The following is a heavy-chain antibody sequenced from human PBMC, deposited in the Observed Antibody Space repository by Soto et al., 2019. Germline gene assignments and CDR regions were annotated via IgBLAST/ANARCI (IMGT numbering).Heavy chain of an antibody. CDR2: IGSSDAYT. Sequence: GGSLRLSCAASGFTFITYAITWVRRAPGKGLEWVSHIGSSDAYTDYAGSVKGRFTISRDNSKSTVFLQMNSLRAEDTATYYCAGDLDLPPYYYHHGMAIWGQGTTVTV. J-gene: IGHJ6*02. CDR3: AGDLDLPPYYYHHGMAI. CDR1: GFTFITYA. D-gene: IGHD3-10*01. V-gene: IGHV3-23*01.